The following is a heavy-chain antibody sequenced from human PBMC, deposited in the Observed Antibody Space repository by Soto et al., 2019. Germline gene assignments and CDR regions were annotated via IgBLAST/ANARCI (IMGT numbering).Heavy chain of an antibody. V-gene: IGHV4-4*02. CDR3: SKGHPMDP. J-gene: IGHJ5*02. CDR1: GGSIDISNW. Sequence: PSETLSLTCTVSGGSIDISNWWTWARQPPGKGLEWIGEISRTGSTNYNPSLRGRVTMSVDRSNNQFFLKVNSVIAADTAVYYCSKGHPMDPWGQGILVPVSS. CDR2: ISRTGST. D-gene: IGHD2-2*01.